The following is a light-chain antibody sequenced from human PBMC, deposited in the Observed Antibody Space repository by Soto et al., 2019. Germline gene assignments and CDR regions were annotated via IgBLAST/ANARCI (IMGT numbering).Light chain of an antibody. CDR1: QSVSNN. Sequence: EIVMTQSPATLSVSPGERATLSFRAGQSVSNNLAWYQQKPGQTPRLVIYGASSRATGIPDRFSGSGSGTDFTLTISRLEPEDFAVYYCQQYGSSRITFGQGTRLEIK. V-gene: IGKV3-20*01. CDR3: QQYGSSRIT. J-gene: IGKJ5*01. CDR2: GAS.